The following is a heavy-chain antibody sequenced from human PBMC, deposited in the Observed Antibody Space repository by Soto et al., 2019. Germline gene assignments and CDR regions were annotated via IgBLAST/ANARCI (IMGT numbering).Heavy chain of an antibody. D-gene: IGHD2-2*02. CDR2: ISSSSSYI. Sequence: GGSLRLSCGASGFTFGGYSVNWVRQAPGKGLEWVSSISSSSSYIYYADSVKGRFTISRDNAKNSLYLQMNSLRAEDTAVYYCARVIPRDYYYYGMDVWGQGTTVTVSS. V-gene: IGHV3-21*01. CDR3: ARVIPRDYYYYGMDV. CDR1: GFTFGGYS. J-gene: IGHJ6*02.